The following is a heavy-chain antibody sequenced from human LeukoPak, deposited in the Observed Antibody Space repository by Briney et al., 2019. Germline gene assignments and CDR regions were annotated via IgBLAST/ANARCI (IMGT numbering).Heavy chain of an antibody. Sequence: GGSLRLSCGASGFTFSDYYMSWIRQAPGKGLEWVSYISTTATTIYYADSVKGRFTISRDNAKNSLYLQMNSLRAEDTAVYYSARVLDGSNDCWGQGTLVTVSS. V-gene: IGHV3-11*01. D-gene: IGHD3-10*01. CDR1: GFTFSDYY. CDR3: ARVLDGSNDC. CDR2: ISTTATTI. J-gene: IGHJ4*02.